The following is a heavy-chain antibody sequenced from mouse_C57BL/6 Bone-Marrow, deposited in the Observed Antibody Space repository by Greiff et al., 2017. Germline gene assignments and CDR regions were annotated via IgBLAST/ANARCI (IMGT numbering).Heavy chain of an antibody. CDR2: INPYNGGT. Sequence: EVQLQQSGPVLVKPGASVKMSCKASGYTFTDYYMNWVKQSHGKSLEWIGVINPYNGGTSYNQKFKGKATLTVDQSSSTAYMELNGLTSEDSAVYYCARSKGWSSYWGQGTTLTVSS. J-gene: IGHJ2*01. V-gene: IGHV1-19*01. CDR1: GYTFTDYY. D-gene: IGHD1-1*02. CDR3: ARSKGWSSY.